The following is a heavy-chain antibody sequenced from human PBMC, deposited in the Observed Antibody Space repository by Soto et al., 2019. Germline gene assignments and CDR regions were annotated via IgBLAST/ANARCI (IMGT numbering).Heavy chain of an antibody. Sequence: GGSLRLSCAASGFTFSSYAMHWVRQAPGKGLEWVAVISYDGSNKYYADSVKGRFTISRDNSKNTLYLQMNSLRAEDTAVYYCASGRAVAGTVLDYWGQGTLVTVSS. CDR2: ISYDGSNK. CDR3: ASGRAVAGTVLDY. V-gene: IGHV3-30-3*01. D-gene: IGHD6-19*01. CDR1: GFTFSSYA. J-gene: IGHJ4*02.